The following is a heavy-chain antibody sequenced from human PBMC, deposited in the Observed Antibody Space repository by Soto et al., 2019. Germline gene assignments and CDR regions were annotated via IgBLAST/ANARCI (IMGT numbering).Heavy chain of an antibody. J-gene: IGHJ4*02. CDR2: TYYRSKWYN. D-gene: IGHD4-17*01. CDR1: GDSVSSNSAA. V-gene: IGHV6-1*01. Sequence: SQTLSLTCAISGDSVSSNSAAWNWIRQSPSRGLEWLGRTYYRSKWYNDYAVSVKSRIIINPDTSKNQFSLQLNSVTPEDTAVYYCAREWGRMTTVTTHLDYWGQGTLVTVSS. CDR3: AREWGRMTTVTTHLDY.